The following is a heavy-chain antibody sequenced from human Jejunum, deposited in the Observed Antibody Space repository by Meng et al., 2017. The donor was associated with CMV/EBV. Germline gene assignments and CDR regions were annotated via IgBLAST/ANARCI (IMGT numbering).Heavy chain of an antibody. CDR2: ISPGSNYI. J-gene: IGHJ1*01. Sequence: EVQLVESGGGLVKPGGPLRLSCAASGFTFSSYTMNWVRQAPGKGLEWVSSISPGSNYIYYTDSVRGRFTISRDNAKNSLYLQMNSLRAEDTAVYYCARGYYYDTSGYYVEYFQHWGQGPLVTVSS. CDR1: GFTFSSYT. D-gene: IGHD3-22*01. V-gene: IGHV3-21*01. CDR3: ARGYYYDTSGYYVEYFQH.